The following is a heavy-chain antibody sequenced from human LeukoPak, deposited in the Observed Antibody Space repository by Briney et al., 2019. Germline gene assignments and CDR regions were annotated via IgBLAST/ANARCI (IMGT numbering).Heavy chain of an antibody. CDR2: IYTTGST. Sequence: IGRIYTTGSTNYNPSLKSRVTMSVDTSKNQFSLKLSSVTAADTAVYYCARVAEAGGFGYWGQGTLVTVSS. CDR3: ARVAEAGGFGY. V-gene: IGHV4-4*07. D-gene: IGHD6-13*01. J-gene: IGHJ4*02.